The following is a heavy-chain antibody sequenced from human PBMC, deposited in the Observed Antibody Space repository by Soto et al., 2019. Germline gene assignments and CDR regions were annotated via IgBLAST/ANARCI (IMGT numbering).Heavy chain of an antibody. CDR3: ARHIYGAGSPYFDY. Sequence: QVQLQESGPGLVKPSETLSLTCTVSGGSISSYYWSWIRQPPGKGLEWIGYIDYSGSTNYNPSLKSRETLAEDKYKNRLSLKLNSMAAADTAVYYCARHIYGAGSPYFDYWGPGTPVTVSS. CDR2: IDYSGST. J-gene: IGHJ4*02. CDR1: GGSISSYY. V-gene: IGHV4-59*08. D-gene: IGHD3-10*01.